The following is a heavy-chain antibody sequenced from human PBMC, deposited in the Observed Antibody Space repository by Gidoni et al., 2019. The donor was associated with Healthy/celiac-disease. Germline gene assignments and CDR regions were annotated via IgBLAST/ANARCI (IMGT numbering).Heavy chain of an antibody. J-gene: IGHJ4*02. CDR2: ISWNSGSI. V-gene: IGHV3-9*01. D-gene: IGHD3-22*01. CDR3: AKGFDSSGYYSYYFDY. Sequence: EVQLVESGGGLVQPGRSLRLSCAASGFTFDDYAMHWVRQAPGKGLKWVSGISWNSGSIGYADSVKGRFTISRDNAKNSLYLQMNSLRAEDTALYYCAKGFDSSGYYSYYFDYWGQGTLVTVSS. CDR1: GFTFDDYA.